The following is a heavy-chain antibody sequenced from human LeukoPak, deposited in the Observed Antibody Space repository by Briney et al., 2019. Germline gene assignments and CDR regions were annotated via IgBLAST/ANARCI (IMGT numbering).Heavy chain of an antibody. V-gene: IGHV3-21*01. CDR3: ARVIPTSIGGNWFDP. Sequence: GGSLRLSCAASGFTLRSYSMNWVRQAPGKGLEWVSSISASSSYIYYADSVKGRFTFSRDNAKNSLYLQMNSLRAEDTAVYYCARVIPTSIGGNWFDPWGQGTLVTVSS. CDR2: ISASSSYI. CDR1: GFTLRSYS. D-gene: IGHD2-2*02. J-gene: IGHJ5*02.